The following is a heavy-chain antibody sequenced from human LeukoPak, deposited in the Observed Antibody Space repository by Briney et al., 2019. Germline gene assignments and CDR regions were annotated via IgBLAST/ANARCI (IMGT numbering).Heavy chain of an antibody. V-gene: IGHV3-23*01. CDR3: AKCSTSAYTSGWCNWIDP. CDR2: TVSRGTT. J-gene: IGHJ5*02. CDR1: GFTFTSDA. D-gene: IGHD6-19*01. Sequence: GGSLRLSCVASGFTFTSDAMNWVRQAPGKGLEWVSTTVSRGTTQYADSVKGRFTVSRDTSKNTLYLQMNSLRADDTAVYYCAKCSTSAYTSGWCNWIDPWGQGTLVTVSS.